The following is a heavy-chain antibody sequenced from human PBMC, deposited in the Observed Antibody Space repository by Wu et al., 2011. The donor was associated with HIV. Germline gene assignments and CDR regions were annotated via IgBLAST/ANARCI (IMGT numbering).Heavy chain of an antibody. J-gene: IGHJ4*02. CDR3: ASLPRNGCTAFGF. CDR1: GYIFTGYY. D-gene: IGHD2-8*01. Sequence: QVQLVQSGAEVKKPGASVKVSCKASGYIFTGYYMHWVRQAPGQGLEWMGWINPNSGDTNYAQRFQGRVTMTRDESTSTAYMELSSLRSDDTAMYYCASLPRNGCTAFGFWGPGTLVTVSS. V-gene: IGHV1-2*02. CDR2: INPNSGDT.